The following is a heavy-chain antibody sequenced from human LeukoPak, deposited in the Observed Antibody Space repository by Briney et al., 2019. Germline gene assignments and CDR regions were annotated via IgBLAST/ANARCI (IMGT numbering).Heavy chain of an antibody. J-gene: IGHJ4*02. CDR1: GYTFTDYY. CDR2: INSKSGDT. V-gene: IGHV1-2*02. Sequence: ASVKVSCKASGYTFTDYYIHWLRQAPGHGPEWMGWINSKSGDTNYAQKFHGRVTLTRDTSINTVYMEVNSLTSDDTAVYYCSRGDYWGQGTLVTVSS. CDR3: SRGDY.